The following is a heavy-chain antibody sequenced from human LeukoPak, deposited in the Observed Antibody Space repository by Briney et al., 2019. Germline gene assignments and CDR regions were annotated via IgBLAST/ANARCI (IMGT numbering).Heavy chain of an antibody. CDR2: FDPEDGET. D-gene: IGHD6-13*01. Sequence: ASVKVSCKVSGYTLTELSMHWVRQAPGKGLEWMGGFDPEDGETIYAQKFQGRVTMTEDTSTDTAYTELSSLRSEDTAVYYCATGGSSSWYFDYWGQGTLVTVSS. J-gene: IGHJ4*02. CDR3: ATGGSSSWYFDY. V-gene: IGHV1-24*01. CDR1: GYTLTELS.